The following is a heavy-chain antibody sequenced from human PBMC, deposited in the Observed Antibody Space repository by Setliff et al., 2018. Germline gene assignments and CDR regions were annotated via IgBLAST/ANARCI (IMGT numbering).Heavy chain of an antibody. CDR3: ARVESMVRGKNILRHFDY. CDR1: GYIFNDYG. Sequence: ASVKVSCKTSGYIFNDYGIAWVRQAPGQGLEWMAWISPYSGKTYNSPSLHGRLTLTTDTSTATAHMELRNLAFNDTAVYYCARVESMVRGKNILRHFDYWGQGTQVTVSS. J-gene: IGHJ4*02. D-gene: IGHD3-10*01. CDR2: ISPYSGKT. V-gene: IGHV1-18*01.